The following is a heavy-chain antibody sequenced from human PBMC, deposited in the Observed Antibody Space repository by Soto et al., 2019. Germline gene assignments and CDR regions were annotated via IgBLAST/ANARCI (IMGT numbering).Heavy chain of an antibody. CDR3: ARRLWVGESYRFDP. V-gene: IGHV4-39*01. J-gene: IGHJ5*02. CDR2: VHYTGTT. CDR1: GGSILSGSYY. Sequence: QLQLQESGPGLVMPSETLSLTCSVTGGSILSGSYYWGWIRQPPGKGLEWIASVHYTGTTNYNPSLKSRVTISAAPSKNQFSLKLSSVTAADTAVYYCARRLWVGESYRFDPWGQGTLVTVSS. D-gene: IGHD3-10*01.